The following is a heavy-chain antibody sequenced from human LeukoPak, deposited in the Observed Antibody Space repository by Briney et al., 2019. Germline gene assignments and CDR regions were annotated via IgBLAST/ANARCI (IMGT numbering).Heavy chain of an antibody. CDR2: IRYDGSNK. CDR1: GFTFSSYG. CDR3: AKDMAVAAHDAFDI. J-gene: IGHJ3*02. V-gene: IGHV3-30*02. D-gene: IGHD6-19*01. Sequence: PGGSLRLSCAASGFTFSSYGMHWVRQAPGKGLEWVAFIRYDGSNKYYADSVKGRFTISRDNSKNTLYLQMNSLRAKDTAVYYCAKDMAVAAHDAFDIWGQGTMVTVSS.